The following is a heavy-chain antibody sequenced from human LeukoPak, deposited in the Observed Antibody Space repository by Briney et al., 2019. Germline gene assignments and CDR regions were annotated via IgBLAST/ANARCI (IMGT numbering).Heavy chain of an antibody. CDR3: ARDWNLTKRITIFGVVITRGAYGMDV. CDR1: GFTFSSYA. CDR2: ISYDGSNK. D-gene: IGHD3-3*01. J-gene: IGHJ6*02. Sequence: GGSLRLSCAASGFTFSSYAMHWVRQAPGKGLEWVAVISYDGSNKYYADSVKGRFTISRENSKNTLYLQMNSLRAEDTAVYYCARDWNLTKRITIFGVVITRGAYGMDVWGQGTTVTVSS. V-gene: IGHV3-30-3*01.